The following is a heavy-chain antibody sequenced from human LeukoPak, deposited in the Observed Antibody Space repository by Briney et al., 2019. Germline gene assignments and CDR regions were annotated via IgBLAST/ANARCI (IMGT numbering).Heavy chain of an antibody. D-gene: IGHD6-19*01. CDR1: GFTFSSYG. J-gene: IGHJ4*02. CDR3: TTVLAQWLDPYGDY. Sequence: GGSLRLSCAASGFTFSSYGMHWVRQAPGKGLEWVGRIKSKTDGGTTDYAAPVKGRFTISRDDSKNTLYLQMNSLKTEGTAVYYCTTVLAQWLDPYGDYWGQGTLVTVSS. V-gene: IGHV3-15*01. CDR2: IKSKTDGGTT.